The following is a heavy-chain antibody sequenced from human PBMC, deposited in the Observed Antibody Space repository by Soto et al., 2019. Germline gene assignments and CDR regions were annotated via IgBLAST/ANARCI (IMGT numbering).Heavy chain of an antibody. Sequence: EVQLLESGGGLVQPGGSLRLSCAASGFTFSSYAMSWVRQAPGKGLEWVSAISGSGGSTFYADSVKGRFTISRDNSKNTLYLQMNSLRAEDTAVYYCAKHFSQGIAARPLYRHWGQGTLVTVSS. CDR2: ISGSGGST. J-gene: IGHJ1*01. CDR1: GFTFSSYA. V-gene: IGHV3-23*01. D-gene: IGHD6-6*01. CDR3: AKHFSQGIAARPLYRH.